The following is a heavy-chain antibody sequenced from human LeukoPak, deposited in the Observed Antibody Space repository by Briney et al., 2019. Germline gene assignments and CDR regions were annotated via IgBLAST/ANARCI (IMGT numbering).Heavy chain of an antibody. CDR2: IRYDGSNK. J-gene: IGHJ6*03. D-gene: IGHD2-2*01. Sequence: PGGSLRLSCAASGFTFSSYGMHWVRQAPGKGLEWVAFIRYDGSNKYYADSVKGRFTISRDDSQNTLYLQMNSLRPEDAAVYYCARSYCSSTSCYADHYYYYIDVWGKGTTVTVSS. CDR1: GFTFSSYG. CDR3: ARSYCSSTSCYADHYYYYIDV. V-gene: IGHV3-30*02.